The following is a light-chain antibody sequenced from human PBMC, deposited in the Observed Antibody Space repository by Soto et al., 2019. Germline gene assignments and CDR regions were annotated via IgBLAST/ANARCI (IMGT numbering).Light chain of an antibody. J-gene: IGKJ4*01. Sequence: EIVLTQSPATLSLSPGERATLSCRASQSVSSYLAWYQQKPGQAPRLVIYDATYRATGIPARFSGSGSGTDFALTISSLEPEDIAVYYCKQRTSWPLTFGGGTNVEIK. CDR3: KQRTSWPLT. CDR1: QSVSSY. CDR2: DAT. V-gene: IGKV3-11*01.